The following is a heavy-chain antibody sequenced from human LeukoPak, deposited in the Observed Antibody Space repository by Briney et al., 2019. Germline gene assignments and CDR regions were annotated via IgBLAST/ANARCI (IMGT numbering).Heavy chain of an antibody. Sequence: PGGSLRLSCAASGFTFSSYSMNWVRQAPGKGLEWVSSISSRSSYIDYADSLKSRFTISRDNSKNTLSLQMNSLRAEDTALYYCATSYGSGKFDYWGQGTLVTVSS. CDR1: GFTFSSYS. CDR2: ISSRSSYI. V-gene: IGHV3-21*04. D-gene: IGHD3-10*01. J-gene: IGHJ4*02. CDR3: ATSYGSGKFDY.